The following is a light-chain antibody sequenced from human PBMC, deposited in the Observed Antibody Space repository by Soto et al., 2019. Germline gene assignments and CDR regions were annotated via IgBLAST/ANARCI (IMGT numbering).Light chain of an antibody. V-gene: IGLV3-21*04. CDR2: YDS. Sequence: SYELTQPPSVSVAPGKTARITCGGNNIGSKSVHWYQQKPGQAPVLVIYYDSDRPSGILERFSGSNSGNTATLTISRVEAGDEADYYCQVWDSSSEQGVFGGGTQLTVL. CDR1: NIGSKS. CDR3: QVWDSSSEQGV. J-gene: IGLJ2*01.